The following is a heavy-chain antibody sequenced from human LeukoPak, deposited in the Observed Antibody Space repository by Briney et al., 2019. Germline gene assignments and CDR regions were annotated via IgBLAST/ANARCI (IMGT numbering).Heavy chain of an antibody. D-gene: IGHD3-9*01. CDR1: VFTVNNKY. CDR2: IYSDGTT. V-gene: IGHV3-53*01. J-gene: IGHJ4*02. CDR3: ARGGAYDTHGVLDY. Sequence: GGSLRLSCADSVFTVNNKYMSWVRQAPGQGLEWVSVIYSDGTTYYADSVQGRFTISTDNSRNTLYLQMTSLRAEDTALYYCARGGAYDTHGVLDYWGQGALVTVSS.